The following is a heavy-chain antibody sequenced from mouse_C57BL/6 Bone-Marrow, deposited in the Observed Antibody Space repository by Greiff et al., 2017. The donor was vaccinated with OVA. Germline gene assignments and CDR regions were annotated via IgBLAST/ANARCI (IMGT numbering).Heavy chain of an antibody. Sequence: QVQLQQSGAELVMPGASVKLSCKASGYTSTSYWMHWVKQRPGQGLEWIGEIDPSDSYTNYNQKFKGKSTLTVDKSSSTAYMQLSSLTSEDSAVYYCALKLGRGYAMDYWGQGTSVTVSS. D-gene: IGHD4-1*01. J-gene: IGHJ4*01. CDR2: IDPSDSYT. CDR1: GYTSTSYW. CDR3: ALKLGRGYAMDY. V-gene: IGHV1-69*01.